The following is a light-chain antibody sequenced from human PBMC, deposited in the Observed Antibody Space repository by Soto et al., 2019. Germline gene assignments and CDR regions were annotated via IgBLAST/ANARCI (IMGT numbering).Light chain of an antibody. CDR3: QHYASTPPT. V-gene: IGKV3-20*01. Sequence: IVLTQSPGTLSLSPGEGATLSCRASQSVRNKYLAWYQQSPGQPPRLLIYGASYRATGIPDRFSGSGSGTDFTLTISRLEPEDVEMYYCQHYASTPPTFGQGTKL. CDR1: QSVRNKY. J-gene: IGKJ2*01. CDR2: GAS.